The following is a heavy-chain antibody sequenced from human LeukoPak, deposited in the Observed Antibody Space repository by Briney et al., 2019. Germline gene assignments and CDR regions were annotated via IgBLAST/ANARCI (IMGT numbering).Heavy chain of an antibody. V-gene: IGHV1-69*13. CDR3: ARGRFLEWLLSRFYYYYMDV. J-gene: IGHJ6*03. CDR2: IIPIFGTA. D-gene: IGHD3-3*01. CDR1: GGTFSSYA. Sequence: SVKVSCKASGGTFSSYAISWVRQAPGQGLEWMGGIIPIFGTANYAQKFQGRVTITADESTSTAYMELSSLRSEDTAVYYCARGRFLEWLLSRFYYYYMDVWGKGTTVTVSS.